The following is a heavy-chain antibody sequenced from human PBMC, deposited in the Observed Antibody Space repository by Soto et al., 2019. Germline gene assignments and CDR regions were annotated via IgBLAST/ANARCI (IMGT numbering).Heavy chain of an antibody. CDR1: EFTFSDYA. CDR2: ISDNGGTT. CDR3: ANGSQPVAVAGFFILDY. V-gene: IGHV3-23*01. Sequence: PGGSLRLSCAASEFTFSDYAMSWVRQAPGKGLEWVSSISDNGGTTYYADFVKGRFTISRDNSKNTLYLQMNSLRAEDTAVYYSANGSQPVAVAGFFILDYWGQGTLVTVSS. J-gene: IGHJ4*02. D-gene: IGHD6-19*01.